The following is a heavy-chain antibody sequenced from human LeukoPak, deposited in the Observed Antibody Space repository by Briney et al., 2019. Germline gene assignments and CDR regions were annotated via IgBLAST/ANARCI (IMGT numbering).Heavy chain of an antibody. CDR1: GFTFGNHA. V-gene: IGHV3-23*01. J-gene: IGHJ4*02. Sequence: GGSLRLSCAASGFTFGNHAMSWVRQSPGKGLEWVSAVSHSGGSTYYADSVKGRFTISRDNSKHTLYLQMHSLRAEDTALYYCAKEDSSPYYFDFWGQGVLVTVSS. D-gene: IGHD6-13*01. CDR2: VSHSGGST. CDR3: AKEDSSPYYFDF.